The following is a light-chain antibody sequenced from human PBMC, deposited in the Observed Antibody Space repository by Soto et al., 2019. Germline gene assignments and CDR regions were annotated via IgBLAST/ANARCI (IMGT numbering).Light chain of an antibody. V-gene: IGKV3-20*01. CDR1: QSVSSSY. CDR2: GAS. Sequence: EIVLTQSPGTLSLSPGEGATLSCRASQSVSSSYLAWYQQKPGQAPTLLIYGASSRVTGIPDKFSGSGSGTDFTLTISRLEPEDFAVYYCQQYGSSPYTFGQGTKLEIK. J-gene: IGKJ2*01. CDR3: QQYGSSPYT.